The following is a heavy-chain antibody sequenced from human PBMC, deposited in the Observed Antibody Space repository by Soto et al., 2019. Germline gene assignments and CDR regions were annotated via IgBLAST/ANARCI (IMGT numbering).Heavy chain of an antibody. Sequence: PWGSLRLSCSASGFTFSSYAMHWVRQAPGKGLEYVSAISSNGGSTYYADSVKGRFTISRDNSKNTLYLQMSSLRAEDTAVYYCVKDVGDSDYYFDYWGQGTLVTVSS. D-gene: IGHD2-21*01. CDR1: GFTFSSYA. J-gene: IGHJ4*02. CDR3: VKDVGDSDYYFDY. CDR2: ISSNGGST. V-gene: IGHV3-64D*08.